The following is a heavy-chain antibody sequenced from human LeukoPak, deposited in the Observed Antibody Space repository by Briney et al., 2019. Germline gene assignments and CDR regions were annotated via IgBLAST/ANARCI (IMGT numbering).Heavy chain of an antibody. CDR3: ARRLPDSGSYSPDY. Sequence: GGSLRLSCAPSGFTFSSFDMHWVRQPPDKGLEWVAFIKFDGGQKYYADSVRGRFTVSRYNSRNMLYLQLDSLRDDDTAVYFCARRLPDSGSYSPDYWGQGTLVTVSS. V-gene: IGHV3-30*02. CDR1: GFTFSSFD. J-gene: IGHJ4*02. D-gene: IGHD3-10*01. CDR2: IKFDGGQK.